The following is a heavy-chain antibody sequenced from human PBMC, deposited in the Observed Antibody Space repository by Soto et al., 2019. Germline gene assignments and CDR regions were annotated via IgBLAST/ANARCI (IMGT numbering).Heavy chain of an antibody. J-gene: IGHJ6*02. CDR3: ATHGATTMARGAMKHYYYVMDV. V-gene: IGHV1-69*06. CDR2: IIPIFDTP. Sequence: AVKVSCKASGVIFSRFTISWVRQAPGQGLEWLGGIIPIFDTPTYAQNFQGRVTITADKSTNTVYMELSSLRSEDTAVYYCATHGATTMARGAMKHYYYVMDVWGQGTTVTVSS. D-gene: IGHD3-10*01. CDR1: GVIFSRFT.